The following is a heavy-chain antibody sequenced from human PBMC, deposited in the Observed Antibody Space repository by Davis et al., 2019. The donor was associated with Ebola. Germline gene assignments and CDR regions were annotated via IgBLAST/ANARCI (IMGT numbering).Heavy chain of an antibody. V-gene: IGHV3-7*03. CDR2: IKQDGSEK. J-gene: IGHJ6*02. CDR3: AREELGRGYYGMDV. Sequence: GESLKISCAASGFTFSSYWMSWVRQAPGKGLEWVANIKQDGSEKYYVDSVKGRFTISRDNAKNSLYLQMNSLRAEDTAVYYCAREELGRGYYGMDVWGQGTTVTVSS. CDR1: GFTFSSYW. D-gene: IGHD7-27*01.